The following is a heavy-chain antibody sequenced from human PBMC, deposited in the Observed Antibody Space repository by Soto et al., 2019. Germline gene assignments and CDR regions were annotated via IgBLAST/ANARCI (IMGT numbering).Heavy chain of an antibody. D-gene: IGHD2-8*01. V-gene: IGHV3-30-3*01. CDR3: ARVMGIPPGY. CDR2: ISYDGSNK. J-gene: IGHJ4*02. Sequence: QVQLVESGGGVVQPGRSLRLSCAASGFTFSSYAMHWVRQAPGKGLEWVAVISYDGSNKYYADSVKGRFTISRDNSKNTLYLQMNSLRAEDTAVYYCARVMGIPPGYGGQGTLVTVSS. CDR1: GFTFSSYA.